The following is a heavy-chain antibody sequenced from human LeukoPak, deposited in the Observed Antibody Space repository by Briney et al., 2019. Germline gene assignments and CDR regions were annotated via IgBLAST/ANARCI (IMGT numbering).Heavy chain of an antibody. D-gene: IGHD6-13*01. V-gene: IGHV1-69*13. J-gene: IGHJ4*02. Sequence: ASVKVSCKASGGTFSSYAISWVRQAPGQGLEWMGGIIPIFGTANYAQKFQGRVTITADESTSTAYMELNRLRSDDTAVYYCARLSVSSWYPYLDYWGQGSLVTVSS. CDR2: IIPIFGTA. CDR1: GGTFSSYA. CDR3: ARLSVSSWYPYLDY.